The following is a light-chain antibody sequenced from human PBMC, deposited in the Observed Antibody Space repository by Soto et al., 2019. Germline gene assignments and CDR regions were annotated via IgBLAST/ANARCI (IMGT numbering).Light chain of an antibody. J-gene: IGKJ1*01. Sequence: DIQMTQSPSTLSGSVGDRVTITCRASQTISSWLAWYQQKPGKAPKLLIYKASTLKSGVPSRFSGSGSGTEFTLTISSLQPDDFATYYRQQYNSYWTFGQGTRWIS. V-gene: IGKV1-5*03. CDR2: KAS. CDR3: QQYNSYWT. CDR1: QTISSW.